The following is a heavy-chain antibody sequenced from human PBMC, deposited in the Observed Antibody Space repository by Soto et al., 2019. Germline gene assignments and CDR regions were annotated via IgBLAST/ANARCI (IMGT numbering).Heavy chain of an antibody. CDR1: GEALGSGQSY. J-gene: IGHJ6*02. D-gene: IGHD3-10*01. Sequence: QVQLQESGPGLVKSSETLSLICFVSGEALGSGQSYWNWIRQAPGKGLEWIGQTFVTGATKYSASLKSRVTTSVDTTKRQISLTVTSVPATDSATYFCARGRSDSAGSSFGRRMDVWGQGTTVTVSS. CDR3: ARGRSDSAGSSFGRRMDV. V-gene: IGHV4-61*01. CDR2: TFVTGAT.